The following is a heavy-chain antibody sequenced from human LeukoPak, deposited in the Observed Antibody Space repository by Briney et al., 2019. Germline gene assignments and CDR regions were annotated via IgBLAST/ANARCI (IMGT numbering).Heavy chain of an antibody. CDR3: ARDPEYYYGLDV. V-gene: IGHV3-21*01. CDR1: GFTFSNYE. CDR2: SSSRGGYT. Sequence: GGSLRLSCAASGFTFSNYEMNWVRQAPGKGLEWVSYSSSRGGYTYYAESVKGRFTISRDNAKNSLYLQMNSLRVEDTAVYYCARDPEYYYGLDVWGQGTTVTVSS. J-gene: IGHJ6*02. D-gene: IGHD1-14*01.